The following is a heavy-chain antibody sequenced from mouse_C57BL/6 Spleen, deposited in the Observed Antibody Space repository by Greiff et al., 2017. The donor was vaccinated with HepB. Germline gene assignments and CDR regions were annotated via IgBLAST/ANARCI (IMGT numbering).Heavy chain of an antibody. CDR2: IDPSDSYT. V-gene: IGHV1-69*01. CDR3: ASGRLRGAMDY. CDR1: GYTFTSYW. D-gene: IGHD3-2*02. Sequence: VQLQQSGAELVMPGASVKLSCKASGYTFTSYWMHWVKQRPGQGLEWIGEIDPSDSYTNYNQKFKGKSTLTVDKSSSTAYMQLSSLTSEDSAVYYCASGRLRGAMDYWGQGTSVTVSS. J-gene: IGHJ4*01.